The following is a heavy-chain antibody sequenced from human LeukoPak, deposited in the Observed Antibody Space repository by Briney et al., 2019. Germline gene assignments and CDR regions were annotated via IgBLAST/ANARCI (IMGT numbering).Heavy chain of an antibody. Sequence: GGSLTLSWAASGFTFSNYYMSWVRQAPGKGLEWVGYISSSGSTIYYPDSVKGRFTISRDNAKNSLYLQMNSLRAEDTAVYYCARELTYYYDSSGYRSPPTRPYYFDYWGQGTLVTVSS. D-gene: IGHD3-22*01. CDR1: GFTFSNYY. CDR3: ARELTYYYDSSGYRSPPTRPYYFDY. V-gene: IGHV3-11*01. CDR2: ISSSGSTI. J-gene: IGHJ4*02.